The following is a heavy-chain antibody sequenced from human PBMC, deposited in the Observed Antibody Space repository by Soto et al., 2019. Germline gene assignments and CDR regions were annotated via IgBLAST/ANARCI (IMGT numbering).Heavy chain of an antibody. V-gene: IGHV4-39*01. J-gene: IGHJ5*02. CDR2: IYYSGST. CDR3: ASNHCSSTSCYGFASWFDP. Sequence: QLQLQESGPGLVKPSETLSLTCTVSGGSISSSSYYWGWIRQPPGKGLEWIGSIYYSGSTYYNPSLKSRVTISVDTSKNQFSLKLSSVTAADTAVYYCASNHCSSTSCYGFASWFDPWGQGTLVTVSS. D-gene: IGHD2-2*01. CDR1: GGSISSSSYY.